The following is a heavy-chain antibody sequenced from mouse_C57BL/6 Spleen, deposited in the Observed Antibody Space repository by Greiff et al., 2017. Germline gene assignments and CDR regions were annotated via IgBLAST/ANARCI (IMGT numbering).Heavy chain of an antibody. CDR3: AREGSYYYGSSAYYAMDY. CDR1: GYAFSSSW. CDR2: IYPGDGDT. J-gene: IGHJ4*01. V-gene: IGHV1-82*01. D-gene: IGHD1-1*01. Sequence: VKLMESGPELVKPGASVKISCKASGYAFSSSWMNWVKQRPGKGLEWIGRIYPGDGDTNYNGKFKGKATLTADKSSSTAYMQLSSLTSEDSAVYFCAREGSYYYGSSAYYAMDYWGQGTSVTVSS.